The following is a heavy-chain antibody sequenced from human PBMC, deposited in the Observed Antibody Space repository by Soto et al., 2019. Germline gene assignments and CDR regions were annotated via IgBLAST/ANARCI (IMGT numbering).Heavy chain of an antibody. D-gene: IGHD2-2*02. V-gene: IGHV3-11*01. CDR2: ISSSGSTI. CDR1: GFTFSDYY. Sequence: GGSLRLSCAASGFTFSDYYMSWIRQAPGKGLEWVSYISSSGSTIYYADSVKGRFTISRDNAKNSLYLQMNSLRAEDTAVYYCARCGEVPAAISAGMDVWGQGTTVTVYS. CDR3: ARCGEVPAAISAGMDV. J-gene: IGHJ6*02.